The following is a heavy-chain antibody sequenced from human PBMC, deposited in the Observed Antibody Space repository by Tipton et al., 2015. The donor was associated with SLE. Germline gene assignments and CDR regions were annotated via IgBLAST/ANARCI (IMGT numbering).Heavy chain of an antibody. CDR2: ISSSGDSV. Sequence: LSLTCTVSGDSISSSSYYWGWIRQAPGQGLEWLSSISSSGDSVNYADSVKGRFTISRDNAENSLYLQMNSLRAEDTAVYYCARIPRISRPYYMDVWGKGTTVTVSS. V-gene: IGHV3-11*04. J-gene: IGHJ6*03. D-gene: IGHD2/OR15-2a*01. CDR1: GDSISSSSYY. CDR3: ARIPRISRPYYMDV.